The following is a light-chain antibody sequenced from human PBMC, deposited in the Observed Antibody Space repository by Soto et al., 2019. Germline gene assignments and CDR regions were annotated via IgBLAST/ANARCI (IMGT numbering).Light chain of an antibody. CDR2: GAS. J-gene: IGKJ2*01. CDR3: QQYGTSYT. CDR1: QSVSSSY. V-gene: IGKV3-20*01. Sequence: EIVLTQSPGTLSLFPGERATLSCRASQSVSSSYLAWYQQKPGQAPRLLIYGASTRATGIPDRFSGSGSGTDFTLTISRLEPEDFAVYYWQQYGTSYTFGRGTKLEI.